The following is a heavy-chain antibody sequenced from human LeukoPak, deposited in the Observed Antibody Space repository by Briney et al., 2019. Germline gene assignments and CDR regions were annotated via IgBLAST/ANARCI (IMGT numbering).Heavy chain of an antibody. D-gene: IGHD3-22*01. CDR2: ISSSGSTK. CDR1: GFTFSSYE. CDR3: HYDSSGLDAFDI. V-gene: IGHV3-48*03. J-gene: IGHJ3*02. Sequence: RGSLRLSCAASGFTFSSYEMNWVRQAPGKGLEWVSSISSSGSTKYYADSLKGRFTISRDNARNSLYLQMNSLRAEDTAVYYCHYDSSGLDAFDIWGQGTMVSASS.